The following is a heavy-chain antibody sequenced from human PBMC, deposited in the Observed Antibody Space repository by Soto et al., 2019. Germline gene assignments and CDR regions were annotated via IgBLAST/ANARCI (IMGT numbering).Heavy chain of an antibody. CDR2: IYYSGST. J-gene: IGHJ6*03. V-gene: IGHV4-59*01. D-gene: IGHD3-10*01. Sequence: SETLSLTCTVSGFSISSYYWSWIRQPPGKGLEWIGYIYYSGSTNYNPSLKSRVTISVDTSKNQFSLKLSSVTAADTAVYYCARSVITMVRGVIITGYYYYMDVWGKGTTVTVSS. CDR3: ARSVITMVRGVIITGYYYYMDV. CDR1: GFSISSYY.